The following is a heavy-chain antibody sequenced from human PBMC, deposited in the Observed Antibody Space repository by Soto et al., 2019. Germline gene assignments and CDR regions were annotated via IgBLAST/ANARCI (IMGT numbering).Heavy chain of an antibody. CDR2: VSYNGST. CDR3: ARGGYDFWRGSVPSADY. V-gene: IGHV4-59*01. D-gene: IGHD3-3*01. CDR1: AASFSGYF. J-gene: IGHJ4*02. Sequence: PSETLSLTCSISAASFSGYFLMWIRQPPGKGLEWIGYVSYNGSTNYSPSLKSRVTISIDTSKKQFSLNLNSMTAADTAFYFCARGGYDFWRGSVPSADYGGPGIVV.